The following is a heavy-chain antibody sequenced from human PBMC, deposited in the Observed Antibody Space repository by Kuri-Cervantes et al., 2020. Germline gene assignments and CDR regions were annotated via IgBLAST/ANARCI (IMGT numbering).Heavy chain of an antibody. J-gene: IGHJ5*02. CDR2: IYYSGST. CDR1: GGSISSSSYY. D-gene: IGHD3-3*01. Sequence: SETLSLTCTVSGGSISSSSYYWGWIRQPPGKGLEWIGSIYYSGSTYYNPSLKSRVTISVDTSKSQFSLKLSSVTAADTAVYYCARSAYTYYDFWSGYPVSNWFDPWGQGTLVTVSS. CDR3: ARSAYTYYDFWSGYPVSNWFDP. V-gene: IGHV4-39*01.